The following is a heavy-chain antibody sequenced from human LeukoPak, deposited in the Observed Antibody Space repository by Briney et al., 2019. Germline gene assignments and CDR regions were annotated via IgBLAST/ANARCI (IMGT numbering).Heavy chain of an antibody. CDR3: ARGGFAPDY. J-gene: IGHJ4*02. CDR1: GYSISSGYY. D-gene: IGHD3-16*01. CDR2: IYHSGST. V-gene: IGHV4-38-2*01. Sequence: PSETLSPTCAVSGYSISSGYYWGWIRQPPGKGLEWIGSIYHSGSTYYNPSLKSRVTISVDTSKNQSSLKLSSVTAADTAVYYCARGGFAPDYWGQGTLVTVSS.